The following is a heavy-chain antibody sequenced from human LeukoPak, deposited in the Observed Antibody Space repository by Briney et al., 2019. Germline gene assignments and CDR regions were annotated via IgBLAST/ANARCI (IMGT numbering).Heavy chain of an antibody. CDR2: IYSGGST. D-gene: IGHD3-22*01. Sequence: GGSLRLSCAASGFTVSSNYMSWVRQAPGKGLEWVSVIYSGGSTYYADSVKGRFTISRDNSKNTLYLQMNSLRAEDTAVYYCAKDLSQWRYYDSSGYYYYYGMDVWGQGTTVTVSS. CDR3: AKDLSQWRYYDSSGYYYYYGMDV. CDR1: GFTVSSNY. V-gene: IGHV3-66*01. J-gene: IGHJ6*02.